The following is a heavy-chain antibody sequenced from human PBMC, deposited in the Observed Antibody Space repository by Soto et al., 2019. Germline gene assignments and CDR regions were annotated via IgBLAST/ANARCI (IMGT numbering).Heavy chain of an antibody. CDR1: GFTFSSYA. J-gene: IGHJ5*02. V-gene: IGHV3-30-3*01. Sequence: GGSLRLSCAASGFTFSSYAMHWVRQAPGKGLEWVAVISYDGSNKYYADSVKGRFTISRDNSKNTLYLQMNSLTSEDTAIYYCARDNSRTFPAAPGDKKSDSSGWWFDPWGQGTLVTVSS. CDR2: ISYDGSNK. CDR3: ARDNSRTFPAAPGDKKSDSSGWWFDP. D-gene: IGHD6-13*01.